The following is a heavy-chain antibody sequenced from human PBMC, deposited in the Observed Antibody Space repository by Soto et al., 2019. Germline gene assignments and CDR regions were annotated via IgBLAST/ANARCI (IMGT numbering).Heavy chain of an antibody. Sequence: QVQLQQWGAGLLKPSETLSLTCAVYGGSFSGYYLCWIRQPPGKGLEWIGEINHSGSTNYNPALKSRVTISVDTSKNQFSRKLSSVTAADTAVYYCARALRWLVQTFGYWGQGTLVTVSS. V-gene: IGHV4-34*01. D-gene: IGHD6-19*01. CDR1: GGSFSGYY. J-gene: IGHJ4*02. CDR2: INHSGST. CDR3: ARALRWLVQTFGY.